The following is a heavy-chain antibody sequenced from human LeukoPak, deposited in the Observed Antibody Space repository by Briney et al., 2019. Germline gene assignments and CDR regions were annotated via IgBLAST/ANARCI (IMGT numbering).Heavy chain of an antibody. V-gene: IGHV5-51*01. CDR3: ARPYGPSKCCGGECYFAY. Sequence: GESLKISCKGSGYIFSNYLIGWVRQMPGKGLEWMGIFYPGDSAVTYSPSFQGRVTMSVDNSMSTAYPQWTSLRASDNAMYYCARPYGPSKCCGGECYFAYWGQGTLVTVSS. D-gene: IGHD2-21*01. J-gene: IGHJ4*02. CDR2: FYPGDSAV. CDR1: GYIFSNYL.